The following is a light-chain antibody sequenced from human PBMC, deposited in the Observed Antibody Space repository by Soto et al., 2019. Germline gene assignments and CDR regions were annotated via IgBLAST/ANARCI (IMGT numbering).Light chain of an antibody. Sequence: EIVMTQSPATLSVSPGERATLSCRASQSISSKVGWYQQKPGQAPRLLIYGASTRAPGVPPRFSGSGSGTEFTLTISSLQSEDFAVYYCQQYNIWSSITFGQGTRLEIK. J-gene: IGKJ5*01. CDR2: GAS. CDR3: QQYNIWSSIT. V-gene: IGKV3-15*01. CDR1: QSISSK.